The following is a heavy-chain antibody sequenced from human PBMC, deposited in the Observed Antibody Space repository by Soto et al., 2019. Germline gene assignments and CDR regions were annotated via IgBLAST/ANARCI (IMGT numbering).Heavy chain of an antibody. J-gene: IGHJ3*02. CDR2: IHDSGST. CDR1: GGSISSGDYS. D-gene: IGHD3-22*01. V-gene: IGHV4-30-4*01. CDR3: ARGAGGSYRFDACDI. Sequence: QVQLQESGPGLVKPSQTLSLTCTVSGGSISSGDYSWSWIRQPPGKGLEWIGYIHDSGSTYYNPSLKSRVTSSVDTSRTQFSLKLSSVTAADTAVYYCARGAGGSYRFDACDIWGQGTMVTVSS.